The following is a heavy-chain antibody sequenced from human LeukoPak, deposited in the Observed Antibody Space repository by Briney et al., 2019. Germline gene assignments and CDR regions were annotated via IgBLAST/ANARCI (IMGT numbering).Heavy chain of an antibody. J-gene: IGHJ4*02. CDR2: IYYSGST. CDR3: ATEVRGYSYGINDY. V-gene: IGHV4-39*02. Sequence: SETLSLTCTVSGGSISSSSYYWGWIRQPPGKGLEWIGSIYYSGSTNYNPSLKSRVTISVDTSKKQFSLKLSSVTAADTAVYYCATEVRGYSYGINDYWGQGTLVTVSS. D-gene: IGHD5-18*01. CDR1: GGSISSSSYY.